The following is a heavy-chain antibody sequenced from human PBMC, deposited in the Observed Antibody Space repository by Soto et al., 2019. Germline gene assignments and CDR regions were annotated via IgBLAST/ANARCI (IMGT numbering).Heavy chain of an antibody. CDR3: AKDFLMVRGVSPNYYYYYGMDV. J-gene: IGHJ6*02. CDR2: ISYDGSNK. CDR1: GFTFSSYG. Sequence: QVQLVESGGGVVQPGRSLRLSCAASGFTFSSYGMHWVRQAPGKGLEWVAVISYDGSNKYYADSVKGRFTISRDNSKNTLYLQMNSLRAEDTAVYYCAKDFLMVRGVSPNYYYYYGMDVWGQGTTVTVSS. V-gene: IGHV3-30*18. D-gene: IGHD3-10*01.